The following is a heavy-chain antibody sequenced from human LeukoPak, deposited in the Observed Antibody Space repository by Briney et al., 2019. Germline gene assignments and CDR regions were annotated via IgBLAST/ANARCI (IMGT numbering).Heavy chain of an antibody. CDR2: ISGSGGST. D-gene: IGHD2-2*01. J-gene: IGHJ4*02. CDR3: AKALPVYCSSTSCYLFDY. V-gene: IGHV3-23*01. Sequence: GGSLRLSCAASGFTFSSYAMSWVRQAPGKGLEWVSAISGSGGSTYYADSVKGRFTISRDNSKNTLYLQMNSLRAEDTAVYYCAKALPVYCSSTSCYLFDYWGQGTLVTVFS. CDR1: GFTFSSYA.